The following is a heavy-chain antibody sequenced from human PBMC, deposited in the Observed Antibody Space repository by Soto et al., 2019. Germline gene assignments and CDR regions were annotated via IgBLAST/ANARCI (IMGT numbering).Heavy chain of an antibody. Sequence: EVQLVESGGGLVQPGGSLRLSCAASGFTFSSYWMTWVRQAPGKGLEWVANIKEDGSEKYYVDFVKGRFTISRDNAKNSLYLQMNSLRAEDTAVYYCARDNSGWYSYWHFDLWGRGTLVTVSS. CDR1: GFTFSSYW. CDR3: ARDNSGWYSYWHFDL. D-gene: IGHD6-19*01. CDR2: IKEDGSEK. J-gene: IGHJ2*01. V-gene: IGHV3-7*05.